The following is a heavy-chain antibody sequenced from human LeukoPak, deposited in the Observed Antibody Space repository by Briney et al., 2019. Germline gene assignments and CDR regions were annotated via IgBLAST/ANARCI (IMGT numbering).Heavy chain of an antibody. CDR2: ISVSGGST. Sequence: GGSLRLSCVASGFTFSSYAMSWVRQAPGKGLEWVSAISVSGGSTYYADSVKGRFTISRDNSKNTLYLQMNSLRAEDMAVYYCAKSTIFGEYYFDYWGREPWSPSPQ. D-gene: IGHD3-3*01. CDR3: AKSTIFGEYYFDY. CDR1: GFTFSSYA. V-gene: IGHV3-23*01. J-gene: IGHJ4*02.